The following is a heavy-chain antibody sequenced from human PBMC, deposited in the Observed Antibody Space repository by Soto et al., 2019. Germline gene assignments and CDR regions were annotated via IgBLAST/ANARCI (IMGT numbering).Heavy chain of an antibody. J-gene: IGHJ4*02. CDR3: AKGDYDFWSGYFGYFDY. CDR1: GFTFSSYA. CDR2: ISGSGGST. Sequence: LSLTCAASGFTFSSYAMSWVRQAPGKGLEWVSAISGSGGSTYYADSVKGRFTISRDNSKNTLYLQMNSLRAEDTAVYYCAKGDYDFWSGYFGYFDYWGQGTLVTVSS. V-gene: IGHV3-23*01. D-gene: IGHD3-3*01.